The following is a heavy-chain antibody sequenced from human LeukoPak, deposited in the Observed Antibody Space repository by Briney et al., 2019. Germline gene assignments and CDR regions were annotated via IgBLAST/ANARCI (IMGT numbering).Heavy chain of an antibody. CDR3: ARLVDNDSSGYPDTFDM. V-gene: IGHV4-59*11. Sequence: SETLSLTCTVSGGSISSHYWSWIRQLPGKGLEWIGYIYFSGRTQYNPSLRSRVTISVDTSENNFSLKLTSMTAADTAVYYCARLVDNDSSGYPDTFDMWGRGTVVTVSS. CDR2: IYFSGRT. CDR1: GGSISSHY. J-gene: IGHJ3*02. D-gene: IGHD3-22*01.